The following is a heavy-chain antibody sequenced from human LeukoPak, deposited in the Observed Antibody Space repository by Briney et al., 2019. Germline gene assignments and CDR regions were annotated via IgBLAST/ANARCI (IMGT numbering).Heavy chain of an antibody. Sequence: ASVKVSCKASGYPFDNFGLTWVRQAPGQGLEWMGWISAYNGNTHYAQKFRGRLTMTTDTSMTTAYLELRSLKSDDTAVYYCARDRLGGDLTGESLYWGQGTLVTVSS. CDR2: ISAYNGNT. J-gene: IGHJ4*02. D-gene: IGHD4-17*01. CDR3: ARDRLGGDLTGESLY. CDR1: GYPFDNFG. V-gene: IGHV1-18*01.